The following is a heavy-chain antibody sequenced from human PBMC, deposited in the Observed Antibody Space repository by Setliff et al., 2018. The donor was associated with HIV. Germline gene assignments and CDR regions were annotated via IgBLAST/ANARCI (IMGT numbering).Heavy chain of an antibody. J-gene: IGHJ4*02. Sequence: PSETLSLTCTVSGVSAGSGSFYWSWIRQPAGSGLEWIGRVYVTGSSAYNPSLKSRVSMSVLGSRNQISLKLTSVTAADTAVYYCASRRMRGNSHGYFDYWGQGILVTVSS. CDR1: GVSAGSGSFY. D-gene: IGHD5-18*01. CDR3: ASRRMRGNSHGYFDY. CDR2: VYVTGSS. V-gene: IGHV4-61*02.